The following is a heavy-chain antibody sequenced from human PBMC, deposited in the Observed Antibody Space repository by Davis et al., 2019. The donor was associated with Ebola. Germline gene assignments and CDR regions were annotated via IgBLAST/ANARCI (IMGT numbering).Heavy chain of an antibody. V-gene: IGHV3-23*01. CDR1: GFTFSSYA. J-gene: IGHJ4*02. Sequence: GSLRLSCAASGFTFSSYAMSWVRQAPGEGLERVSGISGSGGSTYYADSVKGRFSISRDNSKNTLFLQMNSLRADDTAVYYCAKAGNLYETSAYYGNWGQGTLVTVSS. D-gene: IGHD3-22*01. CDR3: AKAGNLYETSAYYGN. CDR2: ISGSGGST.